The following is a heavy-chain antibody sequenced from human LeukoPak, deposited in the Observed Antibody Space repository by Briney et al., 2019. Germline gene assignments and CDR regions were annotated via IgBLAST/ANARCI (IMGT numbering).Heavy chain of an antibody. CDR2: ISSSGSYT. Sequence: GGSLRLSCAASGFTFSDYYMIWLRQAPGKGLEGVSYISSSGSYTNYADSVKGRVTISRDNAKNSLYLQMNSLRAEDTAVYYCARDRAGGSGSYSDYWGQGTLVTVSS. CDR1: GFTFSDYY. V-gene: IGHV3-11*06. J-gene: IGHJ4*02. D-gene: IGHD1-26*01. CDR3: ARDRAGGSGSYSDY.